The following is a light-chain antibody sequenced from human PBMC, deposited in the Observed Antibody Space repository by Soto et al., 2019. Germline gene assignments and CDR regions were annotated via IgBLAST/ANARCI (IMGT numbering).Light chain of an antibody. V-gene: IGKV3-15*01. J-gene: IGKJ1*01. CDR1: QSVSSSN. CDR3: QQYNNWPRT. CDR2: GAS. Sequence: EIVMTQSPATLSVSPGERATLSCGASQSVSSSNLAWYQQKPGQAPRLLIYGASTRATGIPARFSGSGSGTEFTLTISSLQSEDFAVYYCQQYNNWPRTFGQGTKVDI.